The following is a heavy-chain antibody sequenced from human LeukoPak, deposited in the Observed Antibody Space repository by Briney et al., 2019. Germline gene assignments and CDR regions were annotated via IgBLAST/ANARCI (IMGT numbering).Heavy chain of an antibody. J-gene: IGHJ4*02. CDR2: IYHGETT. V-gene: IGHV4-38-2*02. D-gene: IGHD1-26*01. CDR1: GGSISDYY. CDR3: ASKWSDFDY. Sequence: SETLSLTCTVSGGSISDYYWGWIRQPPGKGLEWIGSIYHGETTYYNPSLKTRLTISLDTSKNQFSLRLSSVTAADTAVYYCASKWSDFDYWGQGILVTVSS.